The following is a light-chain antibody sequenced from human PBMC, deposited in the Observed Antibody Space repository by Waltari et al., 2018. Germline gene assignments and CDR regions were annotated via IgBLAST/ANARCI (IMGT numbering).Light chain of an antibody. J-gene: IGLJ3*02. Sequence: QSALTQPASVSGSPGQSITISCTGTSRAVGRHDFNPVSWYQQHPGKAPKLMIYEGNKRPSGVSSRFSGSKSGNTASLTISGLQAEDEADYYCCSYAGSDTWVFGGGTKLTVL. CDR1: SRAVGRHDFNP. CDR2: EGN. CDR3: CSYAGSDTWV. V-gene: IGLV2-23*01.